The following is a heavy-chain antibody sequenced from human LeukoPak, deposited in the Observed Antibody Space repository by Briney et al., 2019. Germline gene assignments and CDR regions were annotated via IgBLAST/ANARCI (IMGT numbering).Heavy chain of an antibody. Sequence: PGGSLRLSCAASGFTFSSYAMPWVRQAPGKGREWVAVISYDGSNKYYADSVKGRFTISRDNSKNTLYLQMNSLRAEDTAVYYCAREVTRGNYKNMDVWGKGTTVTVSS. CDR1: GFTFSSYA. V-gene: IGHV3-30*01. CDR3: AREVTRGNYKNMDV. CDR2: ISYDGSNK. J-gene: IGHJ6*03. D-gene: IGHD4-11*01.